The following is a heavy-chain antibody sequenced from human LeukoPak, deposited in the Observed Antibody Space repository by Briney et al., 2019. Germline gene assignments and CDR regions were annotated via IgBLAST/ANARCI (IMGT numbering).Heavy chain of an antibody. Sequence: SETLSLTCTVSGDSISIYYWSWIRQPPGKGLEWIGYIYYSGSTNYNPSLKSRVTISVDTSKNQFSLKLSSVTAADTAVYYCARGQLERRGWFDPWGQGTLVTVSS. J-gene: IGHJ5*02. CDR2: IYYSGST. V-gene: IGHV4-59*01. D-gene: IGHD1-1*01. CDR1: GDSISIYY. CDR3: ARGQLERRGWFDP.